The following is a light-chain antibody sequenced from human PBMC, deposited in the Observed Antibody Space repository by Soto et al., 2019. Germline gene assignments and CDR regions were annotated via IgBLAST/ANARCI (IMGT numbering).Light chain of an antibody. V-gene: IGLV2-8*01. CDR3: SSYVGIGNSLV. CDR1: SSDVGGYSY. J-gene: IGLJ1*01. CDR2: EVT. Sequence: QSALTQPPSASGSPGQSVTISCTGTSSDVGGYSYVSWYQQHPGKAPKLMSYEVTKRTSGVPDRFSGSRSGNTASLIVSGLQAEDEADYYCSSYVGIGNSLVFGAGTKLTVL.